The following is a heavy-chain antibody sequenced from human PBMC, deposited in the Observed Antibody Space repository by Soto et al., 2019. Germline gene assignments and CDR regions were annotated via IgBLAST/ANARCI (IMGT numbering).Heavy chain of an antibody. CDR2: INPNSGGT. D-gene: IGHD4-4*01. V-gene: IGHV1-2*02. J-gene: IGHJ6*02. Sequence: ASVKVSCKASGYTFTGYYMHWVRQAPGQGLEWMGWINPNSGGTNYAQKFQGRVTMTTDTSISTAYMELSRLRSDDTAVYYCAREATGYSNPFALYYYYGMDVWGQGTTVTVSS. CDR3: AREATGYSNPFALYYYYGMDV. CDR1: GYTFTGYY.